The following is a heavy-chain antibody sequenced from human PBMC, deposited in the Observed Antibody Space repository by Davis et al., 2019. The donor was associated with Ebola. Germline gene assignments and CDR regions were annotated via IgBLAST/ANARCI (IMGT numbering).Heavy chain of an antibody. CDR2: ISGDGGST. V-gene: IGHV3-43*02. J-gene: IGHJ6*02. CDR3: ARIWLYGMDV. CDR1: GFTFDDYA. Sequence: GESLKISCAASGFTFDDYAMHWVRQAPGKGLEWVSLISGDGGSTYYSDSVKGRFTISRDNSKNLLYLQMNSLRAEDTAVYYCARIWLYGMDVWGQGTTVTVSS. D-gene: IGHD6-19*01.